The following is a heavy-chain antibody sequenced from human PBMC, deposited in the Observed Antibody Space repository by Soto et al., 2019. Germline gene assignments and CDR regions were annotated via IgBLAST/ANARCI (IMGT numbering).Heavy chain of an antibody. CDR2: ITTTSTYK. CDR3: AREKCSSTSCNHGMDV. V-gene: IGHV3-21*01. D-gene: IGHD2-2*01. CDR1: AFTFNNFP. J-gene: IGHJ6*02. Sequence: GSLRLSCVASAFTFNNFPMHWVRQAPGKGLQWLASITTTSTYKYYADSVKGRFSISRDNAKNSLYLELTNLRSEDTAVYYCAREKCSSTSCNHGMDVWGLGTTVTVSS.